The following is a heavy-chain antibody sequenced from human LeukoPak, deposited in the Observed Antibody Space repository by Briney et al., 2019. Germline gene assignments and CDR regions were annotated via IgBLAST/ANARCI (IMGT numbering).Heavy chain of an antibody. Sequence: GGSLRLSCVVSGFPFSNSWMYWVRQAPGKGLEGVANIKKDGSGISYVDSVKGRFIISRDNAMNSLYLQMNSLRAEDTALYYCARGKGIAVSSFDYWGQGTLVTVSS. J-gene: IGHJ4*02. CDR1: GFPFSNSW. CDR3: ARGKGIAVSSFDY. CDR2: IKKDGSGI. V-gene: IGHV3-7*03. D-gene: IGHD6-19*01.